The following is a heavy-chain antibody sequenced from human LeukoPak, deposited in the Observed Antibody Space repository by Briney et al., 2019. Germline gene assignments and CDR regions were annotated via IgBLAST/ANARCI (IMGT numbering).Heavy chain of an antibody. V-gene: IGHV1-2*02. CDR1: GYTFTGHY. D-gene: IGHD3/OR15-3a*01. Sequence: ASVTVSCKASGYTFTGHYVHWLRQAPGQGLEWMAWINPNTTVTNFAQKFQGRVTLTRDTSISTAYMELSRLTSDDTAIYYCASVDSGTAYLRYGYWGQGTLVSVSS. CDR3: ASVDSGTAYLRYGY. CDR2: INPNTTVT. J-gene: IGHJ4*02.